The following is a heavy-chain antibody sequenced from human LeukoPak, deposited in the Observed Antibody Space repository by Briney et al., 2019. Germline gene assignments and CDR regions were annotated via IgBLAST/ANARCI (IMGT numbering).Heavy chain of an antibody. J-gene: IGHJ4*02. V-gene: IGHV4-59*01. CDR3: ARVYGHLHYFDY. Sequence: SETLSLTCTVSGGSISSYYWSWTRQPPGKGLEWIGYIYYSGSTNYNPSLKSRVTISVDTSKNQFSLKLSSVTAADTAVYYCARVYGHLHYFDYWGQGTLVTVSS. D-gene: IGHD2-8*01. CDR1: GGSISSYY. CDR2: IYYSGST.